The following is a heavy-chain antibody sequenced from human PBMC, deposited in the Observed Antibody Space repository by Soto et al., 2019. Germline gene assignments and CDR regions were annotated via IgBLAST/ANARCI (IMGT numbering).Heavy chain of an antibody. CDR1: GGTFSRHA. V-gene: IGHV1-69*01. Sequence: QVQLVQSGAEVRKPGSSVKVSCKASGGTFSRHAISWVRQAPGRGLEWMGGIIHIFGTANHAQKFQGRVTIIADESTRTVYMELSSLRYEDTAMYYCAIGWGYDSNDYYYAYWGQGTLVIVSS. J-gene: IGHJ4*02. D-gene: IGHD3-22*01. CDR2: IIHIFGTA. CDR3: AIGWGYDSNDYYYAY.